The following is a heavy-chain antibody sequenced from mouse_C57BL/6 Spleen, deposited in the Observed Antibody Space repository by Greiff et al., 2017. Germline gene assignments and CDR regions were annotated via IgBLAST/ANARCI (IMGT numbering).Heavy chain of an antibody. Sequence: EVQGVESGGGLVKPGGSLKLSCAASGFTFSSYAMSWVRQPPEKRLEWVATISDGGSYTYYPDNVKGRFTISRDNAKNNLYLQMSHLKSEDTAMYYCARGYDGFDYWGQGTTLTVSS. D-gene: IGHD2-3*01. J-gene: IGHJ2*01. CDR1: GFTFSSYA. CDR2: ISDGGSYT. V-gene: IGHV5-4*01. CDR3: ARGYDGFDY.